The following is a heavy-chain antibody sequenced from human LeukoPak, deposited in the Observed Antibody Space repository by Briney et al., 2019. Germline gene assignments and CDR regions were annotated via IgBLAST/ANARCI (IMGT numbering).Heavy chain of an antibody. D-gene: IGHD3-10*01. CDR3: ARDWGVRWFDP. CDR1: GFTFSSYS. J-gene: IGHJ5*02. CDR2: ISSSSTI. V-gene: IGHV3-48*02. Sequence: GGSLRLSCAASGFTFSSYSMNWVRQAPGKGLEWLSYISSSSTIYYADSVKGRFTISRDNAKKSLHLQMNSLRDEGTAVYYCARDWGVRWFDPWGQGTLVTVSS.